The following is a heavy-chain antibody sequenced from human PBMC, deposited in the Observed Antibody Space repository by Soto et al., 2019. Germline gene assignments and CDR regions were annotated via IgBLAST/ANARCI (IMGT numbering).Heavy chain of an antibody. D-gene: IGHD3-3*01. CDR1: GFTFSSYA. CDR3: AKQKILRFLEWLSNQNGMNV. J-gene: IGHJ6*02. V-gene: IGHV3-23*01. Sequence: GGSLRLSCAASGFTFSSYAMSWVRQAPGKGLEWVSAISGSGGSTYYADSVKGRFAISRDNSKNTLYLQMNSLRAEDTAVYYCAKQKILRFLEWLSNQNGMNVWGQGTTVTVSS. CDR2: ISGSGGST.